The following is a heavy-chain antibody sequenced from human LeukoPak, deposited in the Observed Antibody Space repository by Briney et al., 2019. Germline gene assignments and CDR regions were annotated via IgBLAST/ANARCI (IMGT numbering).Heavy chain of an antibody. D-gene: IGHD2-2*01. CDR3: ARDNYYCSSTSCYRSFDP. Sequence: SETLSLTCTVSGGSINSYYWSWIRQPPGKGLEWIGYIYYSGSTNYNPSLKSRVTISVDTSKKQFSLKLSSVTAADTAVYYCARDNYYCSSTSCYRSFDPWGQGTLVTVSS. CDR1: GGSINSYY. J-gene: IGHJ5*02. CDR2: IYYSGST. V-gene: IGHV4-59*12.